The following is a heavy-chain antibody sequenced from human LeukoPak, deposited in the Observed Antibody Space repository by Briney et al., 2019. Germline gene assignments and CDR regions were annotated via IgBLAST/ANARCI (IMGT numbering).Heavy chain of an antibody. J-gene: IGHJ4*02. D-gene: IGHD3-9*01. CDR3: ARHQDILTGLPCFDY. Sequence: SETLSLTCAVYGGSFSGYYWSWIRQPPGKGLEWIGEINHSGSTNYNPSLKSRVTISVDTSKNQFSLKLSSVTAADTAVYYCARHQDILTGLPCFDYWGQGTLVTVSS. CDR1: GGSFSGYY. V-gene: IGHV4-34*01. CDR2: INHSGST.